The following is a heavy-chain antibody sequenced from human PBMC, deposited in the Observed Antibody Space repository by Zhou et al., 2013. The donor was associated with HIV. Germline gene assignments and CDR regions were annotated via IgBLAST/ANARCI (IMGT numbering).Heavy chain of an antibody. V-gene: IGHV1-69*12. D-gene: IGHD6-13*01. J-gene: IGHJ6*02. CDR3: ARGRQAAAGYYYYYGMDV. Sequence: QVQLVQSGAEVKKPGSSVKVSCKASGGTFSSYVISWVRQAPGQGLEWMGGIIPIFGTVNYAQKFQGRVTISADEDTSTAYMELSSLRSEDTAVYYCARGRQAAAGYYYYYGMDVWGQGTTVTVSS. CDR2: IIPIFGTV. CDR1: GGTFSSYV.